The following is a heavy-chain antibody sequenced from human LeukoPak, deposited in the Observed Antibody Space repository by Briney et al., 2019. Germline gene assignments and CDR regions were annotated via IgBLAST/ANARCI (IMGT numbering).Heavy chain of an antibody. CDR1: GFTFSSYA. J-gene: IGHJ6*02. D-gene: IGHD2-15*01. Sequence: GGSLRLSCAASGFTFSSYAMSWVRQAPGKGLEWVSAISGSGGSTYYADSVKGRFTISRDNAKNSLYLQMNSLRAEDTAVYYCARDQCSGGSCNGIFGGMDVWGQGTTVTVSS. CDR3: ARDQCSGGSCNGIFGGMDV. CDR2: ISGSGGST. V-gene: IGHV3-23*01.